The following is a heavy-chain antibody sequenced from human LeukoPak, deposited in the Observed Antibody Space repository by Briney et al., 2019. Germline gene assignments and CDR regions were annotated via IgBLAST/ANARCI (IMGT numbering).Heavy chain of an antibody. D-gene: IGHD1-26*01. CDR1: GFTFSNYA. V-gene: IGHV3-23*01. J-gene: IGHJ4*02. CDR3: AKGGSYTQNDY. Sequence: GGSLRLSCAASGFTFSNYAMSWVRQAPGKGLEWVSVISGSGVYTYYTDSVKGRFTISRDNSKNTLYLQMNSLRAEDTAVYYCAKGGSYTQNDYWGQGTVVTVSS. CDR2: ISGSGVYT.